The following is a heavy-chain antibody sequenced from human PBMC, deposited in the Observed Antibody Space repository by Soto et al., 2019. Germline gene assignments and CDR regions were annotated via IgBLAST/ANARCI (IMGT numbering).Heavy chain of an antibody. CDR2: INQDGSEK. J-gene: IGHJ4*02. D-gene: IGHD6-19*01. Sequence: EVQLVESGGGLVQPGGSLRLSCAASGFIFRSYWMSWVRQAPGQGLEWVANINQDGSEKYYVDSVRGRFIISRDNAENSLYLQMNSLRAEDTAVYYCARDGVEAGLYLDNWGQGTLVTVST. V-gene: IGHV3-7*01. CDR1: GFIFRSYW. CDR3: ARDGVEAGLYLDN.